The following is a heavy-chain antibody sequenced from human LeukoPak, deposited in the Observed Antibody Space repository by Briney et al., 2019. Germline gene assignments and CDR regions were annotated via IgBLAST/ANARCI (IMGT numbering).Heavy chain of an antibody. CDR1: GFTFSSYG. CDR3: ARSYDILTGYCNY. Sequence: GGSLRLSCAASGFTFSSYGMHWVRQAPGKGLEWVAVIWYDGSNKYYADSVKGRFTISRDNSKNTLYLQMNSLRAEDTAVYYCARSYDILTGYCNYWGQGTLVTVSS. D-gene: IGHD3-9*01. J-gene: IGHJ4*02. CDR2: IWYDGSNK. V-gene: IGHV3-33*01.